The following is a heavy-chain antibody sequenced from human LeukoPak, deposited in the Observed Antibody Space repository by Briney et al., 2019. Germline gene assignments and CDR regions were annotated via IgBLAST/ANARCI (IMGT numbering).Heavy chain of an antibody. Sequence: GGSLRLSCAASGFTFSSNAMSWVRQAPGKGLEWVSSITNTGGSTNYVDSVKGRFTISRDNFKNTLYLQMKSLRVEDTAVYYCAKERWGGFDPWGQGTLVTVSS. D-gene: IGHD3-16*01. V-gene: IGHV3-23*01. CDR1: GFTFSSNA. CDR2: ITNTGGST. J-gene: IGHJ5*02. CDR3: AKERWGGFDP.